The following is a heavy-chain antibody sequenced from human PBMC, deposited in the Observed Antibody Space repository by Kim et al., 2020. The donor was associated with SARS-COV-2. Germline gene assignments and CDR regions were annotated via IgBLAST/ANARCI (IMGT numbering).Heavy chain of an antibody. Sequence: SVKVSCKASGGTFSSYAISWVRQAPGQGLEWMGGIIPIFGTANYAQKFQGRVTITADESTSTAYMELSSLRSEDTAVYYCPRDESCSGGSCYSANYYYGMDVWGQGTTVTVSS. CDR3: PRDESCSGGSCYSANYYYGMDV. J-gene: IGHJ6*02. CDR1: GGTFSSYA. V-gene: IGHV1-69*13. CDR2: IIPIFGTA. D-gene: IGHD2-15*01.